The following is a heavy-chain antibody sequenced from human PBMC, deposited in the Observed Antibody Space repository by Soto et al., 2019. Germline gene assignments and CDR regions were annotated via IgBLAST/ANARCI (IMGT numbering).Heavy chain of an antibody. CDR2: INPSGGRT. CDR1: GDTFTTYS. Sequence: ASVKISCKASGDTFTTYSMHWVRQTPGHGLEWMGVINPSGGRTSYEQKFQGRVTMTRDTYTSTVHMELSNLRSEETAVYFCAREGGYEVLTGHYLLLPYIDHWGLGTLVTVSS. V-gene: IGHV1-46*01. D-gene: IGHD3-9*01. J-gene: IGHJ5*02. CDR3: AREGGYEVLTGHYLLLPYIDH.